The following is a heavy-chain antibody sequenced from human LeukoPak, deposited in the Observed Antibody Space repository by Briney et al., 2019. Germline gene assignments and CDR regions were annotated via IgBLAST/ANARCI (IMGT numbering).Heavy chain of an antibody. CDR2: ITTSSSYI. J-gene: IGHJ4*02. V-gene: IGHV3-21*01. Sequence: GGSLRLSCAASGFTFSSYSMNWVRQAPGKGLEWVSSITTSSSYIYYADSVKGRFTISRDNSKNTLYLQMNSLRAEDTAVYYCAKALYGSGRDRDYWGQGTLVTVSS. CDR1: GFTFSSYS. D-gene: IGHD3-10*01. CDR3: AKALYGSGRDRDY.